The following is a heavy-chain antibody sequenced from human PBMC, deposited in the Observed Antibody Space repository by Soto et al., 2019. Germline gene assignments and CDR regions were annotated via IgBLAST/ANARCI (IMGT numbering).Heavy chain of an antibody. V-gene: IGHV3-23*01. Sequence: EVQLLESGGGLVQPGGSLRLSCAASGFTLGSYAINWVRQAPGKGLEWVSATGSDGITYYADSVKGRFTISRDNSKNTLYLQMSRLRDEDTAVYYCAKDRRAVGATYFDYWGQGTLVTVSP. CDR3: AKDRRAVGATYFDY. CDR2: TGSDGIT. J-gene: IGHJ4*02. CDR1: GFTLGSYA. D-gene: IGHD1-26*01.